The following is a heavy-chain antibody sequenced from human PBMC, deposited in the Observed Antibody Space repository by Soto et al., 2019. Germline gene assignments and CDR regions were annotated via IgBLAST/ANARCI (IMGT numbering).Heavy chain of an antibody. V-gene: IGHV3-23*01. Sequence: GVSLRLSCAASGFTFSSYAMSWVRQAPGKGLEWVSAISGSGGSTYYADSVKGRFTISRDNSKNTLYLQMNSLRAEDTAVYYCAKDLRGGYYDILTGPQDVWGQGTTVTVSS. CDR3: AKDLRGGYYDILTGPQDV. D-gene: IGHD3-9*01. CDR1: GFTFSSYA. CDR2: ISGSGGST. J-gene: IGHJ6*02.